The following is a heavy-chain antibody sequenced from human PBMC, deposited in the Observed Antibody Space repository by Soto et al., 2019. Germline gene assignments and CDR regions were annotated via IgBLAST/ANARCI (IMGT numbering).Heavy chain of an antibody. CDR3: AKDRVDDSSGYPYDAFDI. D-gene: IGHD3-22*01. CDR1: GFTFSSYA. J-gene: IGHJ3*02. Sequence: LRLSCAASGFTFSSYAMSWVRQAPGKGLEWVSAISGSGGSTYYADSVKGRFTTSRDNSKNTLYLQMNSLRAEDTAVYYCAKDRVDDSSGYPYDAFDIWGQGTMVTVSS. V-gene: IGHV3-23*01. CDR2: ISGSGGST.